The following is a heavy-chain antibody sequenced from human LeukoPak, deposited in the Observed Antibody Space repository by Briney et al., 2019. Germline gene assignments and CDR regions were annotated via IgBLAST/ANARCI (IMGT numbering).Heavy chain of an antibody. CDR1: GGSFSSYF. V-gene: IGHV4-59*01. CDR2: VYHSGST. Sequence: SETLSLTCTVSGGSFSSYFWSWIRQSPGKGLEWIRYVYHSGSTNYNPSLKSRVIISVDTSRNQFSLNLSSVTAADTAIYYCARVLNWFDPWGQGTLVTVSS. CDR3: ARVLNWFDP. D-gene: IGHD3-3*01. J-gene: IGHJ5*02.